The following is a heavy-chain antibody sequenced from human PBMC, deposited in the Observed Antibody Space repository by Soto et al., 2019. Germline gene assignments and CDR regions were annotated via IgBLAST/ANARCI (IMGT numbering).Heavy chain of an antibody. CDR3: ARGYDFWCGYYSPYGMDV. D-gene: IGHD3-3*01. J-gene: IGHJ6*02. CDR2: ISYDGSNK. Sequence: QVQLVESGGGVVQPGRSLRLSCAASGFTFSSYAMHWVRQAPGKGLEWVAVISYDGSNKNHADTVKGRFTISRDNSKNTXXLQMNVLRAEDTAVYYCARGYDFWCGYYSPYGMDVWGQGTTVTVSS. CDR1: GFTFSSYA. V-gene: IGHV3-30-3*01.